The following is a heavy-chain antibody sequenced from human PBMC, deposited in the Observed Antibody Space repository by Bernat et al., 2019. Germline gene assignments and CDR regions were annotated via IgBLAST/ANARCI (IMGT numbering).Heavy chain of an antibody. V-gene: IGHV1-46*03. D-gene: IGHD6-13*01. Sequence: QVQLVQSGAEVKKAGASVKVSCKASGYTFITYVMHWVRQATGQGLEWVGIINPSNTTTSYAQKFQGRVTMTRDTSTSTVYLDLSSLRSEDTAVYYCARVSHRSGYHAVDIWGQGTMVTVSS. CDR3: ARVSHRSGYHAVDI. J-gene: IGHJ3*02. CDR1: GYTFITYV. CDR2: INPSNTTT.